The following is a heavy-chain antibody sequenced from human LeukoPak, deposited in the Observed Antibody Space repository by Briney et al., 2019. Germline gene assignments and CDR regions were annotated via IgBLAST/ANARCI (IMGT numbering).Heavy chain of an antibody. CDR3: ARQVGAPRAPFDY. CDR2: IYYSGST. V-gene: IGHV4-59*08. J-gene: IGHJ4*02. D-gene: IGHD1-26*01. CDR1: GGSISSYY. Sequence: PSETLSLTCTVSGGSISSYYWSWIRQPPGKGLEWIGYIYYSGSTNYNPSLKSRVTISVDTSKNQFSLKLSSVTAADTAVYYCARQVGAPRAPFDYWGQGTLVTVSS.